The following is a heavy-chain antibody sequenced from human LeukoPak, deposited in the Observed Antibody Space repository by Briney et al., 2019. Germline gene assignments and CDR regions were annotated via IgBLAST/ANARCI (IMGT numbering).Heavy chain of an antibody. D-gene: IGHD6-19*01. CDR1: GFTFSSYG. CDR3: AKDLRSQWLVLLGPLFDY. CDR2: ISYDGSNK. V-gene: IGHV3-30*18. J-gene: IGHJ4*02. Sequence: PGGSLRLSCAASGFTFSSYGMHWVRQAPGKGLEWVAVISYDGSNKYYADSVKGRFTISRDNSKNTLYLQMNSLRAEDTAVYYCAKDLRSQWLVLLGPLFDYWGQGTLVTVSS.